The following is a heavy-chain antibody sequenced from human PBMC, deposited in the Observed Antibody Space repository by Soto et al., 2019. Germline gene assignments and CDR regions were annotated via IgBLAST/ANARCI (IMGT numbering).Heavy chain of an antibody. CDR3: AKDYYGSTDLFDY. J-gene: IGHJ4*02. D-gene: IGHD3-10*01. V-gene: IGHV3-30*18. CDR1: GFTFSSYG. CDR2: ISYDGSNK. Sequence: PGGSLRLSCAASGFTFSSYGMHWVRQAPGKGLEWVAVISYDGSNKYYADSVKGRFTISRDNSKNTLYLQMNSLRAEDTAVYYCAKDYYGSTDLFDYWGQGTPVTVS.